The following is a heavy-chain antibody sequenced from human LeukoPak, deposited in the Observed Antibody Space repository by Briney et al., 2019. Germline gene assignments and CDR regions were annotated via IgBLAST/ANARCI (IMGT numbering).Heavy chain of an antibody. D-gene: IGHD7-27*01. CDR1: GLTFSLYS. CDR2: ISTNGGST. CDR3: VTELGIGGFDI. J-gene: IGHJ3*02. Sequence: QPGGSLRLSCSASGLTFSLYSMHWVRQAPGKGLEYVSGISTNGGSTYYADSVKGRFTISRDNSKNTLYLQMSTLRAEDTSVYYCVTELGIGGFDIWGQGTMVTVSS. V-gene: IGHV3-64D*06.